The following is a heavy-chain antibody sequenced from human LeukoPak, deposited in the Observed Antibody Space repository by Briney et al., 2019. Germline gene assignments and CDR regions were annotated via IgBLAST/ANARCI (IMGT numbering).Heavy chain of an antibody. V-gene: IGHV3-30*18. CDR2: ISYDGSNK. J-gene: IGHJ6*02. CDR3: AKEDSSWIYGMDV. CDR1: GFTFSSYG. D-gene: IGHD2-15*01. Sequence: PGGSLRLSCAASGFTFSSYGMHWVRQAPGKGLEWVAVISYDGSNKYYADSVKGRFTISRDNSKNTLYLQMSSLRADDTAVYYCAKEDSSWIYGMDVWGQGTTVTVSS.